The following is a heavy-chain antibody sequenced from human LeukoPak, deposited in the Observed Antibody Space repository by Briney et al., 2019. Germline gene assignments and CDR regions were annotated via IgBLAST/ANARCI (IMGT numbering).Heavy chain of an antibody. CDR2: LNPDGSER. J-gene: IGHJ3*01. CDR1: GFTFSQHY. Sequence: PGGSRRLSCAASGFTFSQHYMSWVRQAPGKGLEWVAHLNPDGSERKYVDSVKGRFTISRDNAKNSVYLQMSSLRAEDTAVFYCARDSGSCRGCAFDVWGEGRMVTVSS. CDR3: ARDSGSCRGCAFDV. D-gene: IGHD6-13*01. V-gene: IGHV3-7*01.